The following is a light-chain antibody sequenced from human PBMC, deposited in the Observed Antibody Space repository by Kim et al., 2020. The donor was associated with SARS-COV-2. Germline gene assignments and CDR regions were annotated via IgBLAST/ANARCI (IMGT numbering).Light chain of an antibody. V-gene: IGKV1-33*01. Sequence: SASVGDRVTITCQASQDISNYLNWYQQKPGKAPKLLIYDASNLETGVPSRFSGSGSGTDFTFTISSLQPEDIATYYCQQYDNLYTFGQGTKLEIK. CDR1: QDISNY. CDR3: QQYDNLYT. J-gene: IGKJ2*01. CDR2: DAS.